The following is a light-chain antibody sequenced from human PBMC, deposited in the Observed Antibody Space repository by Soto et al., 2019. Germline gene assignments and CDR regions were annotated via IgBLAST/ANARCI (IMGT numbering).Light chain of an antibody. V-gene: IGLV2-14*01. Sequence: QSVLTQPASVSGSLGQSITISCTGTSSDVGGYNYVSWYQQYPGKAHKVIIYEVSNRPSGVSNRFFGSKSGNTASLTISGLQPEDEADYYCSSYTSISTYVFGTGTKVTVL. J-gene: IGLJ1*01. CDR3: SSYTSISTYV. CDR2: EVS. CDR1: SSDVGGYNY.